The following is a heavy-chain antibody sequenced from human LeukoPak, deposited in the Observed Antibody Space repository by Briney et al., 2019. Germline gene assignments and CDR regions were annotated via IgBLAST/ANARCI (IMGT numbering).Heavy chain of an antibody. CDR1: AGMFNSYA. CDR2: IIPIFGSA. CDR3: ARDLGDTLTTTVAFDF. Sequence: SVKVSCKASAGMFNSYAISWLRQAPGQGLEWVGGIIPIFGSARYAQKFQGRVTIAADKSTSTAYLELSSLRSEDTAVYFCARDLGDTLTTTVAFDFWGQGTLVTVSS. V-gene: IGHV1-69*06. D-gene: IGHD4-17*01. J-gene: IGHJ5*01.